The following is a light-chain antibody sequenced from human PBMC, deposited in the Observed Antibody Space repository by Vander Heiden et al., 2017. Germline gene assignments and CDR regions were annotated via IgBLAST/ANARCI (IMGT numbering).Light chain of an antibody. J-gene: IGLJ2*01. CDR3: QSYDSTNVV. CDR1: SGRIASNY. CDR2: DDY. V-gene: IGLV6-57*02. Sequence: NLMLTQPHSVSESPGKTVTISCTGSSGRIASNYVQWYQQRPGSAPTTVIYDDYQRPSGVPGRFSASIDSSSNSASLTISGLKTEDEADYYCQSYDSTNVVFGGGTKLTVL.